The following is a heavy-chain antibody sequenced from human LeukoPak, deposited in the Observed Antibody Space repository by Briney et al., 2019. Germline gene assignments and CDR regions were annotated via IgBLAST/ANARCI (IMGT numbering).Heavy chain of an antibody. Sequence: GGSLRLSCAASGFTLSSYWMSGVRQAPGKGLEGVANIKQDGSEKYYVDAVKGRFTISRDNAKNSLYLQMNSLRAEAKAVYYCARDRGMKTAAGMRYWGQGPLVPASS. J-gene: IGHJ4*02. CDR2: IKQDGSEK. CDR1: GFTLSSYW. D-gene: IGHD6-13*01. CDR3: ARDRGMKTAAGMRY. V-gene: IGHV3-7*01.